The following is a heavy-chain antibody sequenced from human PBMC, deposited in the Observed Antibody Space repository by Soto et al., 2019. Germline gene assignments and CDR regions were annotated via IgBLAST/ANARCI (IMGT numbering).Heavy chain of an antibody. Sequence: QVQLVQSGAEVKKPGASVKVSCKASGYTFTGYYMHWVRQAPGQGLEWMGWINPNSGGTNYAQKFQGWVTMTRDTSISTAYMELSRLRSDDTAVYYCARAGITMVRGVPNNEVYYYYGMDVWGQGTTVTVSS. CDR3: ARAGITMVRGVPNNEVYYYYGMDV. V-gene: IGHV1-2*04. CDR1: GYTFTGYY. J-gene: IGHJ6*02. CDR2: INPNSGGT. D-gene: IGHD3-10*01.